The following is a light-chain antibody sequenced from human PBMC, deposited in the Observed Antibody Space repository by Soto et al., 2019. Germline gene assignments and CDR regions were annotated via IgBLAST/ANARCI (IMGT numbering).Light chain of an antibody. CDR2: GAS. J-gene: IGKJ1*01. CDR3: HQYNDWPRGT. Sequence: EIVMTQSPATLSVSPGERATLSCRASQSVSSSYLAWYQQKPGQAPRLLIYGASSRATGIPDRFSGSGSGTDFTLTISSLQSEEFAVYYCHQYNDWPRGTFGQGTKVDIK. CDR1: QSVSSSY. V-gene: IGKV3D-15*01.